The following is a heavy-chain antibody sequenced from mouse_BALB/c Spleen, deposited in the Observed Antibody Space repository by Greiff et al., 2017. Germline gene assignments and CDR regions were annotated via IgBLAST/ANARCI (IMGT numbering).Heavy chain of an antibody. CDR2: ISTYYGDA. J-gene: IGHJ3*01. D-gene: IGHD2-4*01. V-gene: IGHV1S137*01. CDR3: AREVYDYPWFAY. CDR1: GYTFTDYA. Sequence: VQLQQSGAELVRPGVSVKISCKGSGYTFTDYAMHWVKQSHAKSLEWIGVISTYYGDASYNQKFKGKATMTVDKSSSTAYMELARLTSEDSAIYYCAREVYDYPWFAYWGQGTLVTVSA.